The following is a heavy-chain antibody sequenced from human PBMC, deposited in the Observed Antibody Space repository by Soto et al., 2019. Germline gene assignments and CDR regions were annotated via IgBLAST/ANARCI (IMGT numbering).Heavy chain of an antibody. D-gene: IGHD2-2*01. V-gene: IGHV3-30*18. CDR3: AKDSDQLLFDYYYYGMDV. Sequence: PGGSLGLSCEASGFTFSKLGVHWVRKTPGKGLEWVAVVSYDGSFKYYADSVKGRFTISRDNSKNTLYLQMNSLRPEDTALYYCAKDSDQLLFDYYYYGMDVWGQGTTVTVSS. CDR1: GFTFSKLG. J-gene: IGHJ6*02. CDR2: VSYDGSFK.